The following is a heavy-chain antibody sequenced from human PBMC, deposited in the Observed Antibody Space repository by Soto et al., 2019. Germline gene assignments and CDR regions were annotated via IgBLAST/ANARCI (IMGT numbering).Heavy chain of an antibody. J-gene: IGHJ4*02. CDR2: ISAYNGNT. CDR3: ARPGAAAGY. CDR1: GYTFTSYA. D-gene: IGHD6-25*01. V-gene: IGHV1-18*01. Sequence: QVQLVQSGAEVKKPGASVKVSCKASGYTFTSYAISWVRQAPGQGLEWWGWISAYNGNTNDAQKLQGRVTMTTDPSTTPAYMELRSLRSEDTAVYYGARPGAAAGYRGQGTRVTGPS.